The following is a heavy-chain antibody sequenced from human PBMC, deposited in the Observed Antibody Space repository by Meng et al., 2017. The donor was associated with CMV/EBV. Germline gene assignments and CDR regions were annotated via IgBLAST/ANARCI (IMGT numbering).Heavy chain of an antibody. CDR2: IIPIFGTA. D-gene: IGHD3-3*01. V-gene: IGHV1-69*05. J-gene: IGHJ6*02. CDR3: ASPITIGYYYYGMDV. Sequence: SVKVSCKASGGTFSSYAISWVRQAPGQGLEWMGGIIPIFGTANYAQKFQGRVTITTDESTSTAYMELSSLRSEDSAVYYCASPITIGYYYYGMDVWGQGTTVTVSS. CDR1: GGTFSSYA.